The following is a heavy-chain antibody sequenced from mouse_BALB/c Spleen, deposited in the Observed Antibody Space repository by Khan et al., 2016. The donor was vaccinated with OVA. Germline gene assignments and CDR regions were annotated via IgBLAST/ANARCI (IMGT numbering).Heavy chain of an antibody. CDR1: DYTFTSYY. J-gene: IGHJ3*01. CDR3: ARGGYGAFAY. Sequence: QVQLQQSGPELVKPGASVRISCKASDYTFTSYYIHWVKQRPGQGLEWIGWIYPGTIHNNYTERFKGQATLTADKSSSTAYMHLSSLTSEDSAVYFCARGGYGAFAYWGQGTLVTVSA. D-gene: IGHD2-2*01. V-gene: IGHV1S56*01. CDR2: IYPGTIHN.